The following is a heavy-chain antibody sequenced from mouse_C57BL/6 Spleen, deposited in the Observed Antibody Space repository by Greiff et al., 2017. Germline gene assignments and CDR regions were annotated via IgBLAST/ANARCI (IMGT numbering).Heavy chain of an antibody. D-gene: IGHD1-2*01. CDR2: IWSGGST. V-gene: IGHV2-2*02. CDR1: GFSLTSYG. Sequence: QVQLKQSGPGLVQPSQSLSITCTVSGFSLTSYGVHWVRQSPGKGLEWLGVIWSGGSTDYKAAFISRLSISKDNAKSQVFFKMNSLQANDTAICYCARNRDYGPMDYWGQGTSVTVSS. J-gene: IGHJ4*01. CDR3: ARNRDYGPMDY.